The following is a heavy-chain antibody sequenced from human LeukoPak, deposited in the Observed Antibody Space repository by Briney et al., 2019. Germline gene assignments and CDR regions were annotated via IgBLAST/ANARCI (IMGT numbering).Heavy chain of an antibody. D-gene: IGHD4-17*01. CDR3: AKDLPDYGDYIEGS. V-gene: IGHV3-48*01. CDR2: ISSSSSTI. J-gene: IGHJ5*02. CDR1: GFTFSSYS. Sequence: PGGSLRLSCAASGFTFSSYSMNWVRQAPGKGLEWVSYISSSSSTIYYADSVKGRFTISRDNAKNSLYLQMNSLGAEDTAVYYCAKDLPDYGDYIEGSWGQGTLVTVSS.